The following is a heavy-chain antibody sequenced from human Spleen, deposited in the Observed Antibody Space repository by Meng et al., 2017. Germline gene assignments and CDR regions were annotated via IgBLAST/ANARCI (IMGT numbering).Heavy chain of an antibody. D-gene: IGHD3-22*01. CDR2: INWNGGST. CDR1: GFTFDDHG. J-gene: IGHJ4*02. Sequence: ETLSLTCAASGFTFDDHGMSWVRQAPGKGLEWVSGINWNGGSTGYADSVKGRLTISRDNAKNSLYLQMNSLRAEDTALYYCAREGKSPTSYYDSSGYYFDYWGQGTLVTVSS. V-gene: IGHV3-20*04. CDR3: AREGKSPTSYYDSSGYYFDY.